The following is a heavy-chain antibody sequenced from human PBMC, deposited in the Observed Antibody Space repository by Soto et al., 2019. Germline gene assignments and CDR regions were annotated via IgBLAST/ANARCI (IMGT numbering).Heavy chain of an antibody. J-gene: IGHJ4*02. D-gene: IGHD3-22*01. V-gene: IGHV4-61*01. Sequence: SETLSLTCTVSGGSVSSGSYYWSWIRQPPGKGLEWIGYISYSGSTNYNPSLKSRVTITTDTPKNQFSLKLSSVTAADTAVYYCARVVYDSSGYGFFDYWGQGTLVTV. CDR2: ISYSGST. CDR1: GGSVSSGSYY. CDR3: ARVVYDSSGYGFFDY.